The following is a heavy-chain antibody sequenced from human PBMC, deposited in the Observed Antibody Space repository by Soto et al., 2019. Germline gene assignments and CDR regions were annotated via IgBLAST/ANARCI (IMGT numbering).Heavy chain of an antibody. D-gene: IGHD6-13*01. Sequence: SETLSLACSVYGWSFNDHYWTWIRQPPGKGLEWIGEVNHRGSTNYNPPLKSRATISADTSKNQVSLKLTSVTAADTAVYYCVRGISVNVLVQRDAPDKYYFDSWGQGTLVTFSS. CDR3: VRGISVNVLVQRDAPDKYYFDS. V-gene: IGHV4-34*01. J-gene: IGHJ4*02. CDR2: VNHRGST. CDR1: GWSFNDHY.